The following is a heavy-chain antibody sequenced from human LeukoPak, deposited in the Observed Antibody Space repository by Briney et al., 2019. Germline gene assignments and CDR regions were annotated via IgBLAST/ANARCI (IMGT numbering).Heavy chain of an antibody. J-gene: IGHJ4*02. V-gene: IGHV4-38-2*02. CDR3: ARDYYDSSGLDY. Sequence: PSETLSVTCTVSGYSISSGYYWGWIRQPPGKGLEWIGSIYHSGSTYYNPSLKSRVTISVDTSKNQFSLKLSSVTAADTAVYYCARDYYDSSGLDYWGQGTLVTVSS. D-gene: IGHD3-22*01. CDR2: IYHSGST. CDR1: GYSISSGYY.